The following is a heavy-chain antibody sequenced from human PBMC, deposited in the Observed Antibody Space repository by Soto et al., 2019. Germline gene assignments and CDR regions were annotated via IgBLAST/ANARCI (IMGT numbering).Heavy chain of an antibody. CDR1: GYTFINYD. Sequence: QVQLVQSGAEVKKPGASVKVSCKASGYTFINYDINWVRQAPGQGLEWVGWMNPDSGNTGYAQNFQGRVTMTGNTAISSVYMELSSLTSEDTAVYYCARRRGSNGWFGLLGQGTLVTVSS. D-gene: IGHD2-8*01. CDR2: MNPDSGNT. V-gene: IGHV1-8*01. J-gene: IGHJ5*02. CDR3: ARRRGSNGWFGL.